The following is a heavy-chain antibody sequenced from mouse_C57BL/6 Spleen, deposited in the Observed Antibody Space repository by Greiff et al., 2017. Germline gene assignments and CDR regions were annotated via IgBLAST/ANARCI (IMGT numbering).Heavy chain of an antibody. V-gene: IGHV1-64*01. J-gene: IGHJ4*01. Sequence: QVQLKQSGAELVKPGASVKLSCKASGYTFTSYWMHWVKQRPGQGLEWIGMIHPNSGSTNYNEKFKSKATLTVDKSSSTAYMQLSSLTSEDSAVYYCARGPAYAMDYWGQGTSVTVSS. CDR2: IHPNSGST. CDR3: ARGPAYAMDY. CDR1: GYTFTSYW.